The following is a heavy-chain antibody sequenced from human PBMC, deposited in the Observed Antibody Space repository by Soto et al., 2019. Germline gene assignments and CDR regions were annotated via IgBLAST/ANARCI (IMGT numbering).Heavy chain of an antibody. CDR2: ISSSASTI. D-gene: IGHD6-19*01. CDR1: GFTFSSYE. Sequence: EVQLVESGGGLVQPGGSLRLSCAASGFTFSSYEMNWVRQAPGKGLEWVSYISSSASTIYYADSVKGRFTISRDNAKNSMYLKMKSRRAEDTAVYYCARGQYSSGGGYFDYWGQETLVTVSS. CDR3: ARGQYSSGGGYFDY. J-gene: IGHJ4*02. V-gene: IGHV3-48*03.